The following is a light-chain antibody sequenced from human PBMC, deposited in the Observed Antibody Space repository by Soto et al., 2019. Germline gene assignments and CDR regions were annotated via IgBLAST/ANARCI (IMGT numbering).Light chain of an antibody. CDR2: VAS. J-gene: IGKJ4*01. V-gene: IGKV1-9*01. CDR3: QQDNSYPLT. CDR1: QGISSY. Sequence: DILLTQSPSFLSASVGDRVTITCRASQGISSYLAWYQQKPGKAPKLLIYVASTWQSGVPARFSGSGSGTEFTLTISSLQPEDFATYYCQQDNSYPLTFGGGTKVEIK.